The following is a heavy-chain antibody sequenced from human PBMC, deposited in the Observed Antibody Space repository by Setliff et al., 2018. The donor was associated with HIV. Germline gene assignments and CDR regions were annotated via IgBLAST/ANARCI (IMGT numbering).Heavy chain of an antibody. CDR3: AKVDNGHCLSNSCRDFDY. CDR1: GFTFSSYW. D-gene: IGHD2-2*03. Sequence: PGGSLRLSCAASGFTFSSYWMSWVRQAPGKGLEWVANINQDGSETYYVDSVKGRFTISRDNAKNSLYLQMNSLRAEDTAVYYCAKVDNGHCLSNSCRDFDYWGQGTLVTVSS. CDR2: INQDGSET. J-gene: IGHJ4*02. V-gene: IGHV3-7*03.